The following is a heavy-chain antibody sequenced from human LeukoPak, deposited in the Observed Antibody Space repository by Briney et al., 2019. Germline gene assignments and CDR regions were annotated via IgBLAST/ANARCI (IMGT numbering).Heavy chain of an antibody. CDR2: IIDNGDTT. V-gene: IGHV3-23*01. Sequence: GGSLRLSCAASGFTFSSYGMHWVRQAPGKGLEWVSGIIDNGDTTYHANSVKGRFTISRDNSKNTPYLQMHSLRAEDTAVYYCAKLGGQEIYNYYVGVWGKGTTVAVSS. CDR3: AKLGGQEIYNYYVGV. D-gene: IGHD3-16*01. J-gene: IGHJ6*03. CDR1: GFTFSSYG.